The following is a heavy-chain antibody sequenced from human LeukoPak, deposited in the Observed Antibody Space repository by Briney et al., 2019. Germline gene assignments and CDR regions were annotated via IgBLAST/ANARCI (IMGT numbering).Heavy chain of an antibody. CDR3: AKDRYGDYEAPFHYYMDA. J-gene: IGHJ6*03. D-gene: IGHD5-12*01. Sequence: ASVKVSCKASGYTFSGFYIHWVRQAPGQGLEWMGWISPNSGVTNYAQKLQGRVTITRDTSIDTAYMQLSRLRSDDTAVYYCAKDRYGDYEAPFHYYMDAWGRGTTVTVSS. CDR1: GYTFSGFY. V-gene: IGHV1-2*02. CDR2: ISPNSGVT.